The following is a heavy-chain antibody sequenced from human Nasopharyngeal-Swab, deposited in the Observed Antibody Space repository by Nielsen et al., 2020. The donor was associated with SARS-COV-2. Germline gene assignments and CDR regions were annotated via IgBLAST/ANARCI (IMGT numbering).Heavy chain of an antibody. J-gene: IGHJ6*02. CDR3: RVVPAAMWYYYYGMDV. D-gene: IGHD2-2*01. CDR1: GYTLTELF. Sequence: SVKVSCKVSGYTLTELFMHWVRQASGKGLEWMGGFDPKDGETIYVQKFQGRVTITEDTSTDTAYMELSSLRSEDTAVYYCRVVPAAMWYYYYGMDVWGQGTTVTVSS. V-gene: IGHV1-24*01. CDR2: FDPKDGET.